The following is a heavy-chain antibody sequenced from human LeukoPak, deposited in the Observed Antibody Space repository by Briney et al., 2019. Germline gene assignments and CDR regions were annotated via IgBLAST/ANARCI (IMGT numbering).Heavy chain of an antibody. CDR2: ISSGGGST. CDR1: GFTFSSYA. V-gene: IGHV3-23*01. D-gene: IGHD3-3*01. CDR3: AKDQGGAIFGVVIPQYYFVY. Sequence: GGSLRLSCAASGFTFSSYAMSWVRQAPGKGLKWVSTISSGGGSTYYADSVKGRFTISRDNSKNTLYLQMNSLRAEGTAVYYCAKDQGGAIFGVVIPQYYFVYWGQGTLVTVSS. J-gene: IGHJ4*02.